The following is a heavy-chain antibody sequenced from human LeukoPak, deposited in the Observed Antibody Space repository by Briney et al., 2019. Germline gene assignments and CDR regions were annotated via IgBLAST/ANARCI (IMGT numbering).Heavy chain of an antibody. CDR3: VRSPSLIAVAGTLDY. V-gene: IGHV3-74*01. J-gene: IGHJ4*02. CDR1: GFTFSSYS. Sequence: GGSLRLSCAASGFTFSSYSMNWVRQAPGKGLVWVSRINTDGSSTSYADSVKGRFTISRDNAKNSLYLQMNSLRAEDTAVYYCVRSPSLIAVAGTLDYWGQGTLVTVSS. CDR2: INTDGSST. D-gene: IGHD6-19*01.